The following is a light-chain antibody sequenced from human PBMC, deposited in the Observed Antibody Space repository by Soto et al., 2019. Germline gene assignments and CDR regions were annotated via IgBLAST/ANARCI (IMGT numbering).Light chain of an antibody. CDR3: QKYNSALT. V-gene: IGKV1-27*01. J-gene: IGKJ4*01. CDR2: AAS. CDR1: QGISNY. Sequence: DIQMTQSPSSLSASVGDRVTITCRASQGISNYLAWYQQKPGKVPKLLIYAASTLQAGVPSRFSGSGSGTDFTLTISSLQPEDVATYYGQKYNSALTFGGGTKVESK.